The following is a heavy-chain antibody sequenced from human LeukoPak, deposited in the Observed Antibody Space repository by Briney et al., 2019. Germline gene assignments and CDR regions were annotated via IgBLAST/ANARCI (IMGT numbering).Heavy chain of an antibody. V-gene: IGHV3-21*06. Sequence: GGSLRLSCTASGLTFSTSGFNWVRQAPGKGLEWVASIGPTGSDRYHADSIKGRFTISRDNANNFLYLQMNSLRAENTAVYYCATETNGRHYDYWGQGTLLTVSS. CDR1: GLTFSTSG. D-gene: IGHD1-14*01. J-gene: IGHJ4*02. CDR3: ATETNGRHYDY. CDR2: IGPTGSDR.